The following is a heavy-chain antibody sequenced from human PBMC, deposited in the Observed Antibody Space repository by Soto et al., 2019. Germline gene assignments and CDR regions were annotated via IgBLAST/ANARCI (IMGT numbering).Heavy chain of an antibody. CDR2: IYYSGST. D-gene: IGHD3-9*01. V-gene: IGHV4-59*11. CDR1: GGSIRDHY. J-gene: IGHJ6*02. Sequence: SVPLSLPWTVLGGSIRDHYWSWISQPPGKGLEWIGYIYYSGSTNYNPSLKSRVTISVDTSKNQFSLKLSSVTAADTAVYYCATYYDILTGDDPPGMDVRGQGTTVTGPS. CDR3: ATYYDILTGDDPPGMDV.